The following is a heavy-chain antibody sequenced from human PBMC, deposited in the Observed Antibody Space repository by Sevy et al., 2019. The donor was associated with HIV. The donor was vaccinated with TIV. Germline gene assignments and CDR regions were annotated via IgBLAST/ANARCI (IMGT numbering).Heavy chain of an antibody. D-gene: IGHD6-13*01. Sequence: SETLSLTCTVSGASIRDSSYYWAWIRQPPGKGLEWIGNIYSYGETYYNSSLKSRVTISVDTSKNQFSLGLTSVTAADTAIYFCARSMEQQLDAFDIWGQGTMVTV. CDR1: GASIRDSSYY. J-gene: IGHJ3*02. CDR3: ARSMEQQLDAFDI. V-gene: IGHV4-39*01. CDR2: IYSYGET.